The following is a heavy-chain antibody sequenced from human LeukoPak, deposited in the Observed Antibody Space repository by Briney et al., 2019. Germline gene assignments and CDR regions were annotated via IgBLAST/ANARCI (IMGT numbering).Heavy chain of an antibody. CDR1: GGSISSGDYY. J-gene: IGHJ6*02. Sequence: SETLSLTCTVSGGSISSGDYYWSWIRQPPGKGLEWIGYIYYSGSTYYNPSLERRVTISVDTSKNQFSLKLSSVTAADTAVYYCASIVVVPAATKYYYYYYGMDVWGQGTTVTVSS. D-gene: IGHD2-2*01. V-gene: IGHV4-30-4*01. CDR3: ASIVVVPAATKYYYYYYGMDV. CDR2: IYYSGST.